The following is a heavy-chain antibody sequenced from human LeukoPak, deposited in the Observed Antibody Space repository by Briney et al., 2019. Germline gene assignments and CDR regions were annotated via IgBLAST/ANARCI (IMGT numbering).Heavy chain of an antibody. CDR2: FDREDDAP. CDR3: AREGIVPAARNDAFDI. J-gene: IGHJ3*02. CDR1: GYSVTELS. Sequence: ASVKVSCKVSGYSVTELSMHWVRQAPGLGLEWMGGFDREDDAPVYAQQFQGRVTMTEDPSTDTAYMELRSLRSDDTAVYYCAREGIVPAARNDAFDIWGQGTMVTVSS. D-gene: IGHD2-2*01. V-gene: IGHV1-24*01.